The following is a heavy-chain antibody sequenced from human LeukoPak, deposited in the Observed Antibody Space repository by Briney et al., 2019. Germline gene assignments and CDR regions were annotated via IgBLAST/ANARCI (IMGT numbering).Heavy chain of an antibody. CDR2: MNPNSGNT. CDR3: ATLPNYSYGHPYYFDY. V-gene: IGHV1-8*01. J-gene: IGHJ4*02. D-gene: IGHD5-18*01. CDR1: GYTFTSYD. Sequence: GASVKVSCKASGYTFTSYDINWVRQATGQGLEWMGWMNPNSGNTGYAQKFQGRVTMTRNTSISTAYMELSSLRSEDTAVYYCATLPNYSYGHPYYFDYWGQGTLVTVSS.